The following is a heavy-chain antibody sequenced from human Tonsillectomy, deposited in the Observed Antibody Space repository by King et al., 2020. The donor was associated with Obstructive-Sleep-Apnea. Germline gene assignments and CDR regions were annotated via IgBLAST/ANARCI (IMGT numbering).Heavy chain of an antibody. V-gene: IGHV1-69*10. Sequence: VQLVESGAEVKKPGSSVKVSCKASGGTFNSYVFSWVRQAPGQGLEWMGGIITFLSITNYAQKFQGRVIITADKSTSTAYMELSSLRSEDTALYYCANKLERPRGGAGYYYYGMDVWGQGTTVTVSS. J-gene: IGHJ6*02. D-gene: IGHD1-1*01. CDR2: IITFLSIT. CDR1: GGTFNSYV. CDR3: ANKLERPRGGAGYYYYGMDV.